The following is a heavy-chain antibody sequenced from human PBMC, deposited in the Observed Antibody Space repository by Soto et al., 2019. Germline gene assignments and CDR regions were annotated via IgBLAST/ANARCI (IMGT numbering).Heavy chain of an antibody. CDR3: ARGNYGSGNDWFDP. D-gene: IGHD3-10*01. Sequence: SETMSLTCAVSGGSISSGGYSWSWIKKPPGKGLEWIGYIYHSGSTYYNPSLKSRVTISVDRSKNQFSLKLSSVTAADTAVYYCARGNYGSGNDWFDPWGQGTLVTVSS. CDR1: GGSISSGGYS. CDR2: IYHSGST. J-gene: IGHJ5*02. V-gene: IGHV4-30-2*01.